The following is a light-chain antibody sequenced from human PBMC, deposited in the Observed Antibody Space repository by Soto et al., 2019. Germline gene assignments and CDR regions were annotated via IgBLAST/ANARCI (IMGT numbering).Light chain of an antibody. CDR3: CSYADSSRIYV. CDR2: EGS. CDR1: SSDVGSYNL. Sequence: QSALTQPASVSGSPGQSITISCTGTSSDVGSYNLVSWYQQHPGKAPKLMIYEGSKRPSGISNRFSGSKSGNTVSLTISGLQAEDEAEYYCCSYADSSRIYVFGSGTKVTVL. V-gene: IGLV2-23*01. J-gene: IGLJ1*01.